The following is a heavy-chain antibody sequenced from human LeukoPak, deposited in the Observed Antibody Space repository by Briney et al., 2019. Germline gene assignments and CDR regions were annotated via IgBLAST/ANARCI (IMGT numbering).Heavy chain of an antibody. CDR1: GFTFSSYA. J-gene: IGHJ4*02. V-gene: IGHV3-30*04. CDR2: ISYDGSNK. CDR3: AVPSRRFDY. D-gene: IGHD2-2*01. Sequence: PGGSLRLSCAASGFTFSSYAMHWVRQAPGKGLEWVAVISYDGSNKYYADSVKGRFTISRDNSKNTLYLQMNSLRAEDTAVYYCAVPSRRFDYWGQGTQVTVSS.